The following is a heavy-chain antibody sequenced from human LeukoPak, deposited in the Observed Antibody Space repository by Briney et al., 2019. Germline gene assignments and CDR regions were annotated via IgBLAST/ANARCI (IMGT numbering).Heavy chain of an antibody. Sequence: GGSLRLSRAASGFTFSSFTMNWVRQAPGKGLEWVSSISGSNNYIYYADSVKGRFTISRDNAKNSLFLQMNSLRAEDTAVYYCARGPLVPAASFMDVWGKGTTVTVSS. CDR1: GFTFSSFT. CDR2: ISGSNNYI. CDR3: ARGPLVPAASFMDV. D-gene: IGHD2-2*01. J-gene: IGHJ6*03. V-gene: IGHV3-21*01.